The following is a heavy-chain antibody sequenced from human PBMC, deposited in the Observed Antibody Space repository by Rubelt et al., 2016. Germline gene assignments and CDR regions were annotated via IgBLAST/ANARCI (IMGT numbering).Heavy chain of an antibody. D-gene: IGHD2-8*01. V-gene: IGHV3-53*01. CDR2: MYRSGNT. CDR1: GFSVSSHY. J-gene: IGHJ4*02. Sequence: EVQLVESGGGLIHPGGSLTLSCAASGFSVSSHYMTWVRQAPGKGLEWVSIMYRSGNTYYADSVEGRFTLSRDNSENSFILQMNSLKAEDTAVYLCARAPRNGFYFDHWCQGTPVTVSP. CDR3: ARAPRNGFYFDH.